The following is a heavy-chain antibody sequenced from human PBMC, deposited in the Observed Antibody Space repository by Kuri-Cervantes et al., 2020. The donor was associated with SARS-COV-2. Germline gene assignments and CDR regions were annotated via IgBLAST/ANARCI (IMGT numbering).Heavy chain of an antibody. D-gene: IGHD3-22*01. CDR3: AKIPFYDSSGYYSNY. V-gene: IGHV3-23*01. Sequence: ETLSLTCAASGFTFSSYAMSWVRQAPGKGLEWVSAISGSGGSTYYADSVKGRFTISRDNSKNTLYLQMNSLRAEDTAVYYCAKIPFYDSSGYYSNYWGQGTLVTVSS. J-gene: IGHJ4*02. CDR2: ISGSGGST. CDR1: GFTFSSYA.